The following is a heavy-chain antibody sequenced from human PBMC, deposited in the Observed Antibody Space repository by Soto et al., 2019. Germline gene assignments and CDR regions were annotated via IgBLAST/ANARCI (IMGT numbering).Heavy chain of an antibody. CDR2: MRSKGNSYAT. Sequence: EVQLVESGGGLVQPGGSLKLSCAASGFTFSGSNMHWVRQASGKGLEWVGRMRSKGNSYATEYGASVKGRFSISRDDSKNTAYLEMNSLKTEDTAVYFCTGQSCSRIRDASEIWGQGTMVTVSS. CDR1: GFTFSGSN. J-gene: IGHJ3*02. CDR3: TGQSCSRIRDASEI. V-gene: IGHV3-73*02. D-gene: IGHD2-15*01.